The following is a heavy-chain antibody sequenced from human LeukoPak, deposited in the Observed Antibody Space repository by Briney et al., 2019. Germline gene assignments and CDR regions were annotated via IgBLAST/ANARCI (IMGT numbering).Heavy chain of an antibody. CDR3: ARAITMMGDAFDI. D-gene: IGHD3-22*01. V-gene: IGHV3-21*01. CDR1: GFTFSSYS. Sequence: GGSLRLSCAVSGFTFSSYSMNWVRQAPGKGLEWVSSISSSSSYIYYADSVKGRFTISRDNAKNSLYLQMNSLRAEDTAVYYCARAITMMGDAFDIWGQGTMVTVSS. CDR2: ISSSSSYI. J-gene: IGHJ3*02.